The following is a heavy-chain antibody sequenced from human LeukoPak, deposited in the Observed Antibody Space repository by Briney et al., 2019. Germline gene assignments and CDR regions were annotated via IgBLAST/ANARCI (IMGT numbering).Heavy chain of an antibody. CDR1: DGSTSSSSYY. CDR3: ASLWFGEYFDY. Sequence: SETLSLTCTVSDGSTSSSSYYWAFYYTGSAYYNTSLKSRVTIFVDTPKNQFSLNLSSVTAADTAVYYCASLWFGEYFDYWGQGALVTVSS. V-gene: IGHV4-39*01. J-gene: IGHJ4*02. D-gene: IGHD3-10*01. CDR2: YYTGSA.